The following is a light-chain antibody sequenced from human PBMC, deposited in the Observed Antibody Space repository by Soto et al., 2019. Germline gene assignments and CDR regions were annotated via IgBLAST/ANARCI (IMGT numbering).Light chain of an antibody. CDR2: AAS. CDR3: QQSYSTLT. CDR1: QSISSY. J-gene: IGKJ4*01. Sequence: LQQPQAPSSLPASVGDTVTITCRASQSISSYLNWYQQKPGKAPKLLIYAASSLQSGVPSRFSGSGSGTDFTLTISSLQPEDFATYYCQQSYSTLTFGGGTKVDIK. V-gene: IGKV1-39*01.